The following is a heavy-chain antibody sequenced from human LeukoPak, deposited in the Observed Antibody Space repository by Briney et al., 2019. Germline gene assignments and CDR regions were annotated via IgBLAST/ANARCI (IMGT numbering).Heavy chain of an antibody. Sequence: AGSLRLFCAASGFTFISYSMNWVRQAPGQGLAWVSYISSGSSIIYYADSVKGRFTISRDNAKNPPYLQMNILEAHETAVLYLAGDYCSTTSCRFDYWGQR. CDR3: AGDYCSTTSCRFDY. CDR2: ISSGSSII. D-gene: IGHD2-2*01. CDR1: GFTFISYS. J-gene: IGHJ4*02. V-gene: IGHV3-48*01.